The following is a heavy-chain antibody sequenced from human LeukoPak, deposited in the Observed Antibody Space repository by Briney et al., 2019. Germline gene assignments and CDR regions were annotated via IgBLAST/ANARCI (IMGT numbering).Heavy chain of an antibody. CDR1: GGTFSSYA. CDR3: ARHSSPPYCSGGSCYPYYFDY. Sequence: SVKVSCKASGGTFSSYAIGWVRQAPGQGLEWMGGIIPIFGTANYAQKFQGRVTITADKSTSTAYMELSSLRSEDTAVYYCARHSSPPYCSGGSCYPYYFDYWGQGTLVTVSS. V-gene: IGHV1-69*06. D-gene: IGHD2-15*01. CDR2: IIPIFGTA. J-gene: IGHJ4*02.